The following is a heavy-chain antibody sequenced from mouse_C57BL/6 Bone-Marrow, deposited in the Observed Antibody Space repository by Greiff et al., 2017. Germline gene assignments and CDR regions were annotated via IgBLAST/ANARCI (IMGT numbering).Heavy chain of an antibody. Sequence: EVKLMESGGDLVKPGGSLKLSCAASGFTFSSYGMSWVRQTPDKRLEWVATISSGGSYTYYPDSVKGRFTISRDNAKNTLYLQMSSLKSDDTAMFYCARHTYWFAYWGQGTLVTVSA. CDR1: GFTFSSYG. D-gene: IGHD5-1*01. CDR2: ISSGGSYT. V-gene: IGHV5-6*01. J-gene: IGHJ3*01. CDR3: ARHTYWFAY.